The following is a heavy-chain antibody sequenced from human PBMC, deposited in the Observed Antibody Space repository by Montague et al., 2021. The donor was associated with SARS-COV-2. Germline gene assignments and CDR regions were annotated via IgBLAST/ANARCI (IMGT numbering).Heavy chain of an antibody. CDR1: GFTFSSYE. Sequence: SLRLSCAASGFTFSSYEMNWVRQAPGKGLEWVSYISSSGSTIYYADSVKGRFTISRDNAKNSLYLQMNSLRAEDTAVYYCARADTAMVIYFDYWSQGTLVTVSS. D-gene: IGHD5-18*01. CDR3: ARADTAMVIYFDY. CDR2: ISSSGSTI. V-gene: IGHV3-48*03. J-gene: IGHJ4*02.